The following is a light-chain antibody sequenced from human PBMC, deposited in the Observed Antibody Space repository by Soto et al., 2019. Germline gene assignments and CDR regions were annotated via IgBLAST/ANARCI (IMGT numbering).Light chain of an antibody. CDR1: QSIRNW. CDR3: QQYNSFSRT. Sequence: DIQMTQSPSTLSASLGDRVTITCRASQSIRNWLAWYQQKPGKAPNLLIYDASSLKSGVSSRFSGSGSGTEFTLTISGLQPDDFATYYCQQYNSFSRTFGQGTKVDI. J-gene: IGKJ1*01. CDR2: DAS. V-gene: IGKV1-5*01.